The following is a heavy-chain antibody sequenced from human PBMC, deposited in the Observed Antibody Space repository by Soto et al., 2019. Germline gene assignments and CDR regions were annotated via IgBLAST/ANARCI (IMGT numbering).Heavy chain of an antibody. CDR1: GGTLSSYA. CDR3: ARDYSSTHRAYYYYGMDV. J-gene: IGHJ6*02. CDR2: INPNSGGT. D-gene: IGHD6-13*01. Sequence: ASVKVSCKASGGTLSSYAISWVRQAPGQGLEWMGGINPNSGGTNYAQKFQGWVTMTRDTSISTAYMELSRLRSDDTAVYYCARDYSSTHRAYYYYGMDVWGQGTTVTVSS. V-gene: IGHV1-2*04.